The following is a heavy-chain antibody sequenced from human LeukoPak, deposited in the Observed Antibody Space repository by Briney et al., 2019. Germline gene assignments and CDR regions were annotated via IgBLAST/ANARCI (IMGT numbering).Heavy chain of an antibody. J-gene: IGHJ4*02. CDR2: IYSDGST. V-gene: IGHV3-53*01. CDR3: ARGAYYFDY. CDR1: GFTFSSYA. Sequence: GGSLRLSCAASGFTFSSYAMSWVRQAPGKGLEWVSVIYSDGSTYYADSVKGRFTISRDNSKNTLYLQMNSLRAEDTAVYYCARGAYYFDYWGQGTLVTVSS.